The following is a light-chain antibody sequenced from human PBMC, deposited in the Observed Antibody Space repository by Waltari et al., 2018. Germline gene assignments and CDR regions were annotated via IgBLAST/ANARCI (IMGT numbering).Light chain of an antibody. CDR2: GAA. CDR3: QQYGRSPLK. J-gene: IGKJ4*02. V-gene: IGKV3-20*01. Sequence: EIVLTPSPGTLSLSPGDRATLSSRASQSVSSNYLAWYQQKPGQAPRPLIYGAASRATGIPDKFSGSGYGTDFTLTIYRPEPEDFAVYYGQQYGRSPLKFGGGTKVEIK. CDR1: QSVSSNY.